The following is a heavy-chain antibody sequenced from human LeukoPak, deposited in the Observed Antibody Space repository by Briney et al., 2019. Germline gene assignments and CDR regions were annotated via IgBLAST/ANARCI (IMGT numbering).Heavy chain of an antibody. CDR2: INHSGST. J-gene: IGHJ6*03. V-gene: IGHV4-34*01. CDR1: GGSFSGYY. D-gene: IGHD6-13*01. CDR3: ARRIFAVGRGGSSWYTYYYYYMDV. Sequence: SETLSLTCAVYGGSFSGYYWSWIRQPPGKGLEWIGEINHSGSTNYNPSLKSRGTISVDTSKNQCSLKPCSVTAADTAVYYCARRIFAVGRGGSSWYTYYYYYMDVWGKGTTVTISS.